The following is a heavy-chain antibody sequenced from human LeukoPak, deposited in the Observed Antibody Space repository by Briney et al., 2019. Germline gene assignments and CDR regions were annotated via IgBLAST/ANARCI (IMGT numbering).Heavy chain of an antibody. D-gene: IGHD6-13*01. Sequence: SETLSLTCTVSGDSVSSGAYYWSWIRQPPGKGLEWIAFIYYSGSTNFNPSLKSRVTISVDRSKNQFSLKLSSVTAADTAVYYCARVGSSSWYRYFDYWGQGTLVTVSS. CDR2: IYYSGST. V-gene: IGHV4-61*08. J-gene: IGHJ4*02. CDR1: GDSVSSGAYY. CDR3: ARVGSSSWYRYFDY.